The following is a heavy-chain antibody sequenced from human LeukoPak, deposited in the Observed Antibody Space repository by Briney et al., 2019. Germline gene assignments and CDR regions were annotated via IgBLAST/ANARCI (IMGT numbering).Heavy chain of an antibody. CDR2: IYTSGST. V-gene: IGHV4-4*07. D-gene: IGHD5-18*01. CDR1: GGSISSYY. J-gene: IGHJ4*02. CDR3: ARLLRLGVDTAMAADY. Sequence: PSETLSLTCTVSGGSISSYYWSWIRQPAGKGLEWIGRIYTSGSTNYNPSLKSRVTMSVDTSKNQFSLKLSSVTAADMAVYYCARLLRLGVDTAMAADYWGQGTLVTVSS.